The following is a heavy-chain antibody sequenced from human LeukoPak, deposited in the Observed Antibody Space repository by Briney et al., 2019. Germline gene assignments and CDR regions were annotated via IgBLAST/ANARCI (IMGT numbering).Heavy chain of an antibody. CDR1: GGSITTYY. J-gene: IGHJ4*02. D-gene: IGHD2-2*01. Sequence: SETLSLTCTVSGGSITTYYWSWIRQPPGKGLEWIGYIYYSGSTNYNPSLKSRVTISVDTSKDQFSLKLSSVTAADTAVYYCARASALDYWGQGTLVTVSS. V-gene: IGHV4-59*12. CDR2: IYYSGST. CDR3: ARASALDY.